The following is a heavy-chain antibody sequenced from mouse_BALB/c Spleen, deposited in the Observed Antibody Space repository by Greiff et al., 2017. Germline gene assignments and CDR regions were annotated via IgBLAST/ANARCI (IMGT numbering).Heavy chain of an antibody. CDR3: ARGEGLRYPWFAY. D-gene: IGHD1-1*01. CDR2: INSNGGST. Sequence: EVQGVESGGGLVQPGGSLKLSCAASGFTFSSYGMSWVRQTPDKRLELVATINSNGGSTYYPDSVKGRFTISRDNAKNILYLQMSSLRSEDTAMYYCARGEGLRYPWFAYWGQGTLVTVSA. V-gene: IGHV5-6-3*01. CDR1: GFTFSSYG. J-gene: IGHJ3*01.